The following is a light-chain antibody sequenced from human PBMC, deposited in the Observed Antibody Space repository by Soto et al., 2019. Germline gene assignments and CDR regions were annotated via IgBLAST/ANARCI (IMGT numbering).Light chain of an antibody. CDR2: DAS. J-gene: IGKJ1*01. V-gene: IGKV3-11*01. CDR3: KQSRSWAPP. CDR1: QSVSTY. Sequence: EIVLTQSPATLSLSPGERATLSCRASQSVSTYLAWYQHKPGQPPRLLIHDASNRATGIPARFSGSGSGTDFTLTISSLEPEDLAVYSRKQSRSWAPPLGQGTKVDIK.